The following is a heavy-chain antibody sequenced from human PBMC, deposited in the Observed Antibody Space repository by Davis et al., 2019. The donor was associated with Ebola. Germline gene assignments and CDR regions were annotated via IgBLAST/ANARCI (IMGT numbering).Heavy chain of an antibody. CDR3: ASQGWCGGIPCIHAPSGY. CDR2: ISSDGSEQ. D-gene: IGHD2-21*01. J-gene: IGHJ4*02. Sequence: GGSLRLSCAASGFTFSNYGMHWVRQAPGKGLEWVAVISSDGSEQYYGDSVKGRLTISRDNSKNTLYLQMDNLRAEDTAVYYCASQGWCGGIPCIHAPSGYWGQGTPVTVS. CDR1: GFTFSNYG. V-gene: IGHV3-30*03.